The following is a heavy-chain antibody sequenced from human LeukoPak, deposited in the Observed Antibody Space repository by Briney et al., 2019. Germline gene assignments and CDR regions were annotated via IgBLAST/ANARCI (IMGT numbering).Heavy chain of an antibody. CDR3: ARVVKGYDYIWGSFTYFDY. CDR1: GGSISSSSYY. D-gene: IGHD3-16*01. J-gene: IGHJ4*02. CDR2: IYYSGST. V-gene: IGHV4-39*01. Sequence: PSETLSLTCTVSGGSISSSSYYWGWIRQPPGKGLEWIGSIYYSGSTYYNPSLKSRVTISVDTSKNQFSLKLSSVTAADTAVYYCARVVKGYDYIWGSFTYFDYWGQGTLVTVSS.